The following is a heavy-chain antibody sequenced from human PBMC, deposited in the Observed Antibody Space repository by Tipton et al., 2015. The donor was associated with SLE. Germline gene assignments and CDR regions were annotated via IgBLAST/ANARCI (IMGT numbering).Heavy chain of an antibody. J-gene: IGHJ4*02. CDR1: GGSFSGYY. Sequence: LRLSCAVYGGSFSGYYWSWIRQPPGKGLEWIGEINHSGSTNYNPSLKSRVTISVDTSKNQFSLKVSSVTAADTAVYYCARRRNFGVITMIPGFDYWGQGTLVTVSS. CDR2: INHSGST. V-gene: IGHV4-34*01. D-gene: IGHD3-22*01. CDR3: ARRRNFGVITMIPGFDY.